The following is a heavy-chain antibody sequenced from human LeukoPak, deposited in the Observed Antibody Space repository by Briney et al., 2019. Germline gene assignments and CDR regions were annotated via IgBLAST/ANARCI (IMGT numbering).Heavy chain of an antibody. CDR3: ARDGGSSSPYYYYYGMDV. V-gene: IGHV3-23*01. J-gene: IGHJ6*02. CDR1: GSTVTSNY. D-gene: IGHD6-6*01. Sequence: GGSLRLSCAVSGSTVTSNYMNWLRQPPGKGLEWVSAISGSGGSTYYADSVKGRFTISRDNSKNTLYVQMNSLRAEDTAVYYCARDGGSSSPYYYYYGMDVWGQGTTVTVSS. CDR2: ISGSGGST.